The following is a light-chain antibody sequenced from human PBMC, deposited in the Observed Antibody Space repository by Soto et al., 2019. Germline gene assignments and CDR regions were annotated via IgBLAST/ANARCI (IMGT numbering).Light chain of an antibody. V-gene: IGKV3D-20*02. Sequence: VLTQPPDTLSLSPGERATLSCRASQSVGSSSLGWYQQKPGQAPRLVIFDISNRATGIPDRFSGSGSGTDFTLTISSLEPEDFAVYYCQQRRNWPLTFGGGTKVDIK. J-gene: IGKJ4*01. CDR1: QSVGSSS. CDR2: DIS. CDR3: QQRRNWPLT.